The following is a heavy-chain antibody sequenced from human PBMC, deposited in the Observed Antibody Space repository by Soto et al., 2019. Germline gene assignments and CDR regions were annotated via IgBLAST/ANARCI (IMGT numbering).Heavy chain of an antibody. J-gene: IGHJ4*02. V-gene: IGHV3-23*01. CDR1: GFTFSSYA. Sequence: EVQLLESGGGLVQPGGSLRLSCAASGFTFSSYALSWVRQAPGKGLEWVSAISGSGGSTYYADSVKGRFTISRDNSKNTLYLQMNSLRAEDTAVYYCARNCSSTSCINYWGQGTLFTVSS. CDR2: ISGSGGST. CDR3: ARNCSSTSCINY. D-gene: IGHD2-2*01.